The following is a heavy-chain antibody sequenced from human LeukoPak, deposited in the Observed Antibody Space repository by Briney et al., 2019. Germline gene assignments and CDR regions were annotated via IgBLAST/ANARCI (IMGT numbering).Heavy chain of an antibody. Sequence: SQTLSLTCAVSGGSISSGGYSWSWIRQPPGKGLEWIGYIYHSGSTYYNPSLKSRVTISVDRSKNQFSLKLSSVTAADTAVYYCARQAGYYYYGMDVWGKGTTVTVSS. CDR2: IYHSGST. J-gene: IGHJ6*04. V-gene: IGHV4-30-2*01. CDR1: GGSISSGGYS. CDR3: ARQAGYYYYGMDV.